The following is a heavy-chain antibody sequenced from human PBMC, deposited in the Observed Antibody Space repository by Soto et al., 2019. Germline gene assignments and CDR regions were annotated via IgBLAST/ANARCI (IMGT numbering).Heavy chain of an antibody. CDR1: GDSVSRGRYY. V-gene: IGHV4-61*01. CDR2: IDYTGST. Sequence: QVQLQESGPRLVKPSETLSLTCTVSGDSVSRGRYYWNWIRQSRGKGLEWIGYIDYTGSTNYTPALKSRVSISVDTSTNQFSLKLSSVTAADTAGYYCARDHDKWGQGTLVTVSS. D-gene: IGHD3-22*01. CDR3: ARDHDK. J-gene: IGHJ4*02.